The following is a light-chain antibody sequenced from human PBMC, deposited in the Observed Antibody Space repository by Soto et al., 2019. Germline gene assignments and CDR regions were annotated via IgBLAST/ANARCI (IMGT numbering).Light chain of an antibody. CDR3: SSYTGSNIVYV. CDR2: EVT. Sequence: QSALTQPASVSGSPGQSITISCTGTSGDIGSYTYVSWYQQYPGKAPKLLISEVTNRPSGVSARFSGSKSGNSASLTISGLQAEDEADYFCSSYTGSNIVYVFGPGTKLTVL. J-gene: IGLJ1*01. CDR1: SGDIGSYTY. V-gene: IGLV2-14*01.